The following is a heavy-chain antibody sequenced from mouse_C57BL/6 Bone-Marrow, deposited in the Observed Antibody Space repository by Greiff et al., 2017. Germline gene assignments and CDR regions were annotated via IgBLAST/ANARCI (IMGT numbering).Heavy chain of an antibody. CDR2: IYPRSGNT. J-gene: IGHJ3*01. Sequence: VQLQQSGAELARPGASVKLSCKASGYTFTSYGISWVKQRTGQGLEWIGEIYPRSGNTYYNEKFKGKATLTADKSSSTAYMELRSLTSEDSAVYFCARLYYYGSSWFAYWGQGTLVTVSA. V-gene: IGHV1-81*01. D-gene: IGHD1-1*01. CDR3: ARLYYYGSSWFAY. CDR1: GYTFTSYG.